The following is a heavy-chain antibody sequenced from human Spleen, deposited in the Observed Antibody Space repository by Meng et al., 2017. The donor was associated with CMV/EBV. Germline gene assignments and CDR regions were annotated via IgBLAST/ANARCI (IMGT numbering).Heavy chain of an antibody. J-gene: IGHJ4*02. D-gene: IGHD3-9*01. Sequence: QVQLVQSGAEVKKPGASVKVSCKASGYIFSTYAIHWVRQAPGQGLEWMGWINVGNGDTKFSQKVQGRVTLTRDTSTSTAYMELRSLRSDDTAVYYCARLRYFDWLLIDYWGQGTLVTVSS. CDR3: ARLRYFDWLLIDY. CDR1: GYIFSTYA. V-gene: IGHV1-3*01. CDR2: INVGNGDT.